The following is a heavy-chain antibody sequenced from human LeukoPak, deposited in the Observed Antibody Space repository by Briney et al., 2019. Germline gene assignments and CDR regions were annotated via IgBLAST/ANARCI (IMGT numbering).Heavy chain of an antibody. Sequence: SVKVSCKASGYSFSTHGIRWLRQAHAQGLEWVGVIMPICGGTNYAQKFQGRLTITTDRSTSTAYMELNNLRSADTALYYCARVATVGSLDNWGEGTLVTVSS. V-gene: IGHV1-69*05. CDR1: GYSFSTHG. CDR3: ARVATVGSLDN. J-gene: IGHJ4*02. CDR2: IMPICGGT. D-gene: IGHD4-23*01.